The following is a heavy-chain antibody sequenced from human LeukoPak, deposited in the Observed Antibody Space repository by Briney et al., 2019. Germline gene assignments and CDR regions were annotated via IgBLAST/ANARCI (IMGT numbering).Heavy chain of an antibody. D-gene: IGHD3-10*01. CDR3: AKDRTYYYGSGHAFDI. J-gene: IGHJ3*02. Sequence: PGGSQRLSCAASGFTFSSYGMSWVRQAPGKGLEWVSAISGSGGSTYYADSVKGRFTISRDNSKNTLYLQMNSLRAEDTAVYYCAKDRTYYYGSGHAFDIWGQGTMVTVSS. CDR2: ISGSGGST. CDR1: GFTFSSYG. V-gene: IGHV3-23*01.